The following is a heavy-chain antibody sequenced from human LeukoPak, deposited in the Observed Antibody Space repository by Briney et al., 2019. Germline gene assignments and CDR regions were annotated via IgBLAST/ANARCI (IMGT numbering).Heavy chain of an antibody. Sequence: GGSLRLSCAASGFIFSNYGMSWVRQAPGKGLEWVSRIASDGSSTTYADSVKGRFSISRDNAKNTLYLQMNSLRVEDTAVYYCARGRPHGNDYWGQGTLVTVSS. V-gene: IGHV3-74*01. D-gene: IGHD4-23*01. CDR2: IASDGSST. J-gene: IGHJ4*02. CDR1: GFIFSNYG. CDR3: ARGRPHGNDY.